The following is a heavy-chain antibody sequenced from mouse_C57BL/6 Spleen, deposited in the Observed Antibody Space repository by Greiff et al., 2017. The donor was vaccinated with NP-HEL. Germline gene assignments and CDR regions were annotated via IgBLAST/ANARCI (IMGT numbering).Heavy chain of an antibody. J-gene: IGHJ2*01. CDR2: ISRGSSTI. D-gene: IGHD1-1*01. CDR1: GFTFSDYG. CDR3: ARDYGSSYYFDY. Sequence: EVQVVESGGGLVKPGGSLKLSCAASGFTFSDYGMHWVRQAPEKGLEWVAYISRGSSTIYYADTVKGRFTISRDNAKNTLFLQMTSLRSEDTAMYYCARDYGSSYYFDYWGQGTTLTVSS. V-gene: IGHV5-17*01.